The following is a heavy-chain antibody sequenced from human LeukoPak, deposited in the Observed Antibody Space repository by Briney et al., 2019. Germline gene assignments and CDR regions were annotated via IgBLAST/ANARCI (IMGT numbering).Heavy chain of an antibody. V-gene: IGHV4-39*07. CDR3: ARSWWRRNASRRQRSYYYYLDV. CDR2: IYYSGST. CDR1: GGSMTRTSHY. J-gene: IGHJ6*03. D-gene: IGHD2-21*02. Sequence: SETLSLTCTVSGGSMTRTSHYWGWIRQPPGKGLEWIGSIYYSGSTYYNPSLKSRVAISEDTSKNQFSLKVTSVTAADTAVYFCARSWWRRNASRRQRSYYYYLDVWGRGTTVTVSS.